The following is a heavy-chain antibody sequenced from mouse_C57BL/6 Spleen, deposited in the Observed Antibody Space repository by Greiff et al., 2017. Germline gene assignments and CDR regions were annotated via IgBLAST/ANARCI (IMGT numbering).Heavy chain of an antibody. J-gene: IGHJ4*01. V-gene: IGHV1-53*01. CDR3: ARWGDYDGNYYAMDY. D-gene: IGHD2-4*01. Sequence: VKLQQPGTELVKPGASVKLSCKASGYTFTSYWMHWVKQRPGQGLEWIGNINPSNGGTNYNEKFKSKATMTVDKSSSTAYMQLSSLTSEDSAVYYGARWGDYDGNYYAMDYWGQGTSVTVSS. CDR2: INPSNGGT. CDR1: GYTFTSYW.